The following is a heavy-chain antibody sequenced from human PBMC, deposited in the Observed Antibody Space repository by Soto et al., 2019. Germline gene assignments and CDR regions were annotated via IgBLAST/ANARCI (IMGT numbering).Heavy chain of an antibody. CDR3: ARNRSGYSYGYFY. Sequence: LRLSCVASGFTFSTYAMHLVRQAPGKGLEWVAGISYDGSIKYYADTVKGRFTISRDNSKNTLYLQMNSLRVEDTAVYYCARNRSGYSYGYFYWGQGALVTVSS. J-gene: IGHJ4*02. V-gene: IGHV3-30*16. D-gene: IGHD5-18*01. CDR1: GFTFSTYA. CDR2: ISYDGSIK.